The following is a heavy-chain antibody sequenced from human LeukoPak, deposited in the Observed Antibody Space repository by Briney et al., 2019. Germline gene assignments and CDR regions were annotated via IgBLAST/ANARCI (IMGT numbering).Heavy chain of an antibody. CDR3: ATGRRRDGYLWYFDY. J-gene: IGHJ4*02. D-gene: IGHD5-24*01. V-gene: IGHV1-24*01. CDR2: FDPEDGET. CDR1: GNTLTELS. Sequence: ASVEVSCKISGNTLTELSMHWVRQAPGKGLEWMGGFDPEDGETFYAQKFQGRVTMTEDTSTDTAYMELSSLRSEDTAIYYCATGRRRDGYLWYFDYWGQGTLVTVSA.